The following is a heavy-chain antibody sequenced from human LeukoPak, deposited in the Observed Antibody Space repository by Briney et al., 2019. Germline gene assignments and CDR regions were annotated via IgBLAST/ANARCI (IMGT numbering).Heavy chain of an antibody. J-gene: IGHJ4*02. V-gene: IGHV3-64*04. D-gene: IGHD3-10*01. CDR3: AKDGQITMVRGVIITPYYFDY. CDR1: GFTFSNYA. CDR2: ISDNGDST. Sequence: PGGSLRLSCAASGFTFSNYAMHWVRQAPGKGLEYVSGISDNGDSTYYANSVKGRFTISRDNSKNTLYLQMNSLRAEDTAVYYCAKDGQITMVRGVIITPYYFDYWGQGTLVTVSS.